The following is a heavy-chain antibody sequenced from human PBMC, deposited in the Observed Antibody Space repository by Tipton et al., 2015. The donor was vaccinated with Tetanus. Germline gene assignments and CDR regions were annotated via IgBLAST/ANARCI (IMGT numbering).Heavy chain of an antibody. Sequence: QLVQSGAEVKKPGSSVKVSCKASGGTFSSYAISWVRQAPGQGLEWMGGIIPIFGTANYAQKFQGRVTITADKSTSTAYMELSSLRSEDTAVYYWARVNYYDSSAYFDYWGQGTLVTVSS. CDR2: IIPIFGTA. V-gene: IGHV1-69*06. J-gene: IGHJ4*02. D-gene: IGHD3-22*01. CDR1: GGTFSSYA. CDR3: ARVNYYDSSAYFDY.